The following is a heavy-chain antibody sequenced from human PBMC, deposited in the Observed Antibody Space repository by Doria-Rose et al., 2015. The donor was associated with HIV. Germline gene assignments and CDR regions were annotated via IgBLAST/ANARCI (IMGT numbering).Heavy chain of an antibody. CDR3: AKDRVRVVQAATTLDF. D-gene: IGHD2-2*01. CDR1: GYTFTRYA. V-gene: IGHV1-3*03. CDR2: INVDNGNT. Sequence: QVQLVQSGAEVKKPGASVRVSCKASGYTFTRYAMHWVRQAPGQRPEWMGWINVDNGNTEYSQEFQARLTITRDTSASTAYMELSSLTSDDTAVYYCAKDRVRVVQAATTLDFWGQGTLVTVSS. J-gene: IGHJ4*02.